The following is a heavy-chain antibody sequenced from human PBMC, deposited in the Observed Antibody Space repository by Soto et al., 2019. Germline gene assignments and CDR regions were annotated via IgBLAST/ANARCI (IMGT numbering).Heavy chain of an antibody. Sequence: PGGSLRLSCAGSGFTFSSYAMYWVRQAPGKGLGWVAVISYDGSNKYYADSVKGRFTISRDNSKNTLYLQMNSLRAEDTAVYYCARGPSSLTHFDYWGQGTLVTVSS. V-gene: IGHV3-30-3*01. CDR3: ARGPSSLTHFDY. CDR1: GFTFSSYA. CDR2: ISYDGSNK. J-gene: IGHJ4*02. D-gene: IGHD2-2*01.